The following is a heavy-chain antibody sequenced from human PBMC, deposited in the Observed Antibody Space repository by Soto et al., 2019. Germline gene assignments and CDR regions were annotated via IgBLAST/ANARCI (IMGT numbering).Heavy chain of an antibody. J-gene: IGHJ4*02. V-gene: IGHV3-30*03. Sequence: ESGGGVVQPGRSLRLSCAASGFTFSSYGMHWVRQAPGKGLEWVAVISYDGSNKYYADSVKGRFTISRDNSKNTLYLQMNSLRAEDTAVYYCAGEQRSGLDYWGQGTLVTVSS. D-gene: IGHD6-19*01. CDR2: ISYDGSNK. CDR3: AGEQRSGLDY. CDR1: GFTFSSYG.